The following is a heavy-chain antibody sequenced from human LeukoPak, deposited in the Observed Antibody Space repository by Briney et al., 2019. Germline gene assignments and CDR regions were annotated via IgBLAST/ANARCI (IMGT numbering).Heavy chain of an antibody. D-gene: IGHD3-22*01. CDR3: ARSDYDSSGYPQLYYGMDV. CDR2: INPSGGST. V-gene: IGHV1-46*01. CDR1: GYTFTSYY. Sequence: GASVKVSCKASGYTFTSYYMHWVRQAPGQGLEWMGIINPSGGSTSYAQKFQGRVTMTRDTSTSTVYMELSSLRSEDTAVYYCARSDYDSSGYPQLYYGMDVWGQGTTVTVSS. J-gene: IGHJ6*02.